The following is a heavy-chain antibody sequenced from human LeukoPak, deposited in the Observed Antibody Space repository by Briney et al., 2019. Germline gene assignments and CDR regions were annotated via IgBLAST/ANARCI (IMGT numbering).Heavy chain of an antibody. CDR1: GGSISSGGYS. J-gene: IGHJ3*02. V-gene: IGHV4-30-2*01. CDR2: IYHSGST. Sequence: SETLSLTCDVSGGSISSGGYSWSWIRQPPGKGLEWIGYIYHSGSTYYNPSLKSRVTISVDRSKNQFSLKLSSVTAADTAVYYCARGVVVVTATRPYAFDIWGQGTMVTVSS. D-gene: IGHD2-21*02. CDR3: ARGVVVVTATRPYAFDI.